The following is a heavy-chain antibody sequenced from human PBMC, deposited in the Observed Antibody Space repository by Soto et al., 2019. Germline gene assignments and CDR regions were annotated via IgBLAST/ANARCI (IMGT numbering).Heavy chain of an antibody. D-gene: IGHD6-19*01. CDR2: ISYDGSNK. CDR3: ANTFGPIAVAGTIDY. CDR1: GFTFSSYA. Sequence: QVQLVESGGGVVQPGRSLRLSCAASGFTFSSYAMHWVRQAPGKGLEGVAVISYDGSNKYYADSVKGRLTTSRDNSKNTLYLNMNSLRAEDTAVYYCANTFGPIAVAGTIDYWGQGTLVTVSS. V-gene: IGHV3-30-3*01. J-gene: IGHJ4*02.